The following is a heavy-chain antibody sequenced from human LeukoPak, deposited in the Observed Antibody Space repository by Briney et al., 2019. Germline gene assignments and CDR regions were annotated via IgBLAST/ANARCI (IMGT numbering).Heavy chain of an antibody. J-gene: IGHJ4*02. D-gene: IGHD3-22*01. CDR3: AKGAMHYYDSSGYNYFDY. CDR1: GFTFSTYA. CDR2: VSGSGGST. V-gene: IGHV3-23*01. Sequence: GGSLRLSCAASGFTFSTYAMSWVRQAPGKGLEWVSAVSGSGGSTYYADSVKGRFSISRDNSKNTLHLQMNSLRAEDTAVYYCAKGAMHYYDSSGYNYFDYWGQGTLVTVSS.